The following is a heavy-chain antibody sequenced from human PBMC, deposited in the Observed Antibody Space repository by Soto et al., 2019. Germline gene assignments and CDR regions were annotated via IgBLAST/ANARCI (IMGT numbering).Heavy chain of an antibody. CDR3: ARGEIVVVIHAFDI. V-gene: IGHV4-39*01. Sequence: QLQLQESGPGLVKPSETLSLTCTVSGGSISSSSYYWGWIRQPPGKGLEWIGSIYYSGSTYYNPSLKSRVTISVDTSKNQFSLKLSSVTAADTAVYYCARGEIVVVIHAFDIWGQGTMVTVSS. J-gene: IGHJ3*02. CDR2: IYYSGST. D-gene: IGHD3-22*01. CDR1: GGSISSSSYY.